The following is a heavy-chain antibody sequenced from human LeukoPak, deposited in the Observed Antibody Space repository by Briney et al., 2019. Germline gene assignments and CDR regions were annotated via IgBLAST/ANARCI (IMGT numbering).Heavy chain of an antibody. CDR1: GYTFTSYG. Sequence: ASVKVSCKASGYTFTSYGISWVRQAPGQGLEWMGWISAYNGNTNYAQKLQGRVTMTTDTSTSTAYMELRSLRSDGTAVYYCARARRLRYCSSTSCYPDFDYWGQGTLVTVSS. D-gene: IGHD2-2*01. V-gene: IGHV1-18*01. J-gene: IGHJ4*02. CDR2: ISAYNGNT. CDR3: ARARRLRYCSSTSCYPDFDY.